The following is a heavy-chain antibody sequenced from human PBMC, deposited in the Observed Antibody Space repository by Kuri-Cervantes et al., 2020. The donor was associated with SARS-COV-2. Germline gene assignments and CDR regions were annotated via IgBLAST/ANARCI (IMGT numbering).Heavy chain of an antibody. V-gene: IGHV4-39*07. CDR1: GGSISSSSYY. Sequence: ESLKISCAASGGSISSSSYYWGWIRQPPGKGLEWIGSIYHSGSTYYNPSLKSRVTVSVDTSKNQFSLKLSSVTAADTAVYYCARVEKLYSYGGSIDYWGQGTLVTVSS. CDR3: ARVEKLYSYGGSIDY. CDR2: IYHSGST. D-gene: IGHD5-18*01. J-gene: IGHJ4*02.